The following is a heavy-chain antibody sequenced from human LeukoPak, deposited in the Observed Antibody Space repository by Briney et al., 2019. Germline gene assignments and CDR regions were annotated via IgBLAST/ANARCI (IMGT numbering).Heavy chain of an antibody. CDR1: GFTFSGYS. J-gene: IGHJ4*02. D-gene: IGHD3-10*01. CDR2: IRNDGSVK. V-gene: IGHV3-30*04. Sequence: GGSLRLSCAASGFTFSGYSMHWARQAPGKGLEWVAIIRNDGSVKYYVDSAKGRFTISRENSENTLYLQMDSLRAEDTAVYFCARGSGSGSFLIDNWGQGTLVTVSS. CDR3: ARGSGSGSFLIDN.